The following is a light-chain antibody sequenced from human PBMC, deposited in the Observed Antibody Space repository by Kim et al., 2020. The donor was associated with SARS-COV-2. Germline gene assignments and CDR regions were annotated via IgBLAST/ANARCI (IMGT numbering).Light chain of an antibody. J-gene: IGLJ2*01. CDR1: SLRSYY. V-gene: IGLV3-19*01. CDR3: NSRDSNDNVV. CDR2: GKN. Sequence: VALGQTGSITCQGDSLRSYYATWYQQKPGQAPIRVIYGKNNRPSGIPDRFSGSSAGNTASLTITGTQAGDEADYYCNSRDSNDNVVFGGGTQLTVL.